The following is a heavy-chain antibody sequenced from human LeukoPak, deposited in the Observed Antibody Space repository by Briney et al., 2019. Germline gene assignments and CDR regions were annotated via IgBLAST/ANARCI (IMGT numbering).Heavy chain of an antibody. CDR2: IYPGDSDT. CDR1: GYSFTSYW. CDR3: ARWYSSSSPSDYFDC. J-gene: IGHJ4*02. Sequence: GESLKISCKGSGYSFTSYWIGWVRQMPGKGLEWMGIIYPGDSDTRYSPSFQGQVTISADKSISTAYLQWSSLKASDTAMYYCARWYSSSSPSDYFDCWGQGTLVTVSS. V-gene: IGHV5-51*01. D-gene: IGHD6-13*01.